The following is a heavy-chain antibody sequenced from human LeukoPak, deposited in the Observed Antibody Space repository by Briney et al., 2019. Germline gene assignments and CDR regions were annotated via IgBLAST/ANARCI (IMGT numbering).Heavy chain of an antibody. V-gene: IGHV3-48*03. Sequence: GGSLRFSCAASGFTFSSYEMNWVRQAPGKGLEWVSYISSSGSTIYYADSVKGRFTISRDNAKNTLYLQMNSLRAEDTAVYYCAGWEYGSGSPGDYWGQGTLVTVSS. J-gene: IGHJ4*02. D-gene: IGHD3-10*01. CDR3: AGWEYGSGSPGDY. CDR2: ISSSGSTI. CDR1: GFTFSSYE.